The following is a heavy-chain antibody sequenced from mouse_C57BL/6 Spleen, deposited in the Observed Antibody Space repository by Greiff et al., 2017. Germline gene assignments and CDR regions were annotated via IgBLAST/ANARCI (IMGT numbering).Heavy chain of an antibody. D-gene: IGHD2-4*01. CDR3: TSDYDVFAY. CDR2: IDPENGDT. J-gene: IGHJ3*01. Sequence: VQLQQSGAELVRPGASVKLSCTASGFNIKDDYMHWVKQRPEQGLEWIGWIDPENGDTEYASKFQGKAAITADTSSTTAYLQLSSLTSEDTAVYYCTSDYDVFAYWGQGTLVTVSA. CDR1: GFNIKDDY. V-gene: IGHV14-4*01.